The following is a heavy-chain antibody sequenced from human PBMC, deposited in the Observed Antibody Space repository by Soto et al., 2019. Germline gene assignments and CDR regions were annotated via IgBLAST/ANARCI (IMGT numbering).Heavy chain of an antibody. CDR3: ARSVFP. CDR2: IYYNGGT. V-gene: IGHV4-39*07. CDR1: GGSISSSNYY. Sequence: SETLSLTCTVSGGSISSSNYYWGWIRQPPGKGLEWIGTIYYNGGTYYNPSLKSRVTISVDTSKNQFSLKLSSVTAADTAVYYCARSVFPWGQGTLVTVSS. J-gene: IGHJ5*02.